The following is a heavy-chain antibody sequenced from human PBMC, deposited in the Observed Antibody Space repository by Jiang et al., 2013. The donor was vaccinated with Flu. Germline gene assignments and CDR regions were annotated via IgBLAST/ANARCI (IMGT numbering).Heavy chain of an antibody. CDR1: GGSFSGYY. Sequence: SLTCAVYGGSFSGYYWSWIRQPPGKGLEWIGEINHSAKANFNPSLKSRVTISVDTSKNQFSLNLNSVTAADTAVYYCARDYGDYLDNWGQGTLVTVSS. CDR2: INHSAKA. D-gene: IGHD4-17*01. CDR3: ARDYGDYLDN. V-gene: IGHV4-34*01. J-gene: IGHJ4*02.